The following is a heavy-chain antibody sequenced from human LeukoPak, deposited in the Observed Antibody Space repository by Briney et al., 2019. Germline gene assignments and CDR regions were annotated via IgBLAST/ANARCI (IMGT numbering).Heavy chain of an antibody. CDR1: GYTFTSSD. CDR3: ARGFCTNAVCRTFDY. V-gene: IGHV1-2*02. Sequence: GASVKVSCKASGYTFTSSDINWVRQATGQGLEWMGWINPNNDGTISAQRFQGRVTMTRDTSISTAYMELSRLRSDDTAVYYCARGFCTNAVCRTFDYWGQGTLVTVSS. D-gene: IGHD2-8*01. CDR2: INPNNDGT. J-gene: IGHJ4*02.